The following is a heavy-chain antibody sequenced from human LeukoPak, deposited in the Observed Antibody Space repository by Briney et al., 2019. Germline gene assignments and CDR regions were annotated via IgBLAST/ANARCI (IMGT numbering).Heavy chain of an antibody. V-gene: IGHV3-15*01. CDR1: GFTFSNAW. D-gene: IGHD3-16*02. Sequence: PGGSPRLSCAASGFTFSNAWVSWVRQAPGKGLEWVGRIKSKTDGGTTDYAAPVKGRFTISRDDSKNTLYLQMNSLKTEDTAVYYCTTDLSGDYVWGSYRDYWGQGTLVTVSS. CDR3: TTDLSGDYVWGSYRDY. CDR2: IKSKTDGGTT. J-gene: IGHJ4*02.